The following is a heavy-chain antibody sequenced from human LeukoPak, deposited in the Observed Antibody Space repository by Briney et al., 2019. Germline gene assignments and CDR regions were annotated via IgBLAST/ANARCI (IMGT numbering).Heavy chain of an antibody. CDR3: ARDQYSSSWYVGPRFGY. CDR1: GYSFTSYG. J-gene: IGHJ4*02. CDR2: ISAYNGNT. Sequence: GESLKISCKGSGYSFTSYGISWVRQAPGQGLEWMGWISAYNGNTNYAQKLQGRVTMTTDTSTSTAYMELRSLRSDDTAVYYCARDQYSSSWYVGPRFGYWGQGTLVTVSS. D-gene: IGHD6-13*01. V-gene: IGHV1-18*01.